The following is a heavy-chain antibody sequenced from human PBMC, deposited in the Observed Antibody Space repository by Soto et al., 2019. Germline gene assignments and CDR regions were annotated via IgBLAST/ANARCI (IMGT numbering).Heavy chain of an antibody. D-gene: IGHD1-26*01. Sequence: QVQLVQSGAEVKKPGASVKVSCNASGYTFTAYDVNWVRQATGQGLEWVGWMNPDSGNTGYAQRFQGRVTMTRNTSIRIAYMELSSLRSEDTAIYYCASRLLYHYGMDVWGQGTTVTVSS. CDR2: MNPDSGNT. CDR3: ASRLLYHYGMDV. J-gene: IGHJ6*02. V-gene: IGHV1-8*01. CDR1: GYTFTAYD.